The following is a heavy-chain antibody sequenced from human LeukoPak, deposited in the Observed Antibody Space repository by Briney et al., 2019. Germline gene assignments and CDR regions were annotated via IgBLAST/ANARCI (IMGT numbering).Heavy chain of an antibody. CDR3: AKTRPLDSSSWSHGDY. Sequence: GGSLRLSCAASGFTFSSYAMTWVRQAPGKGLEWVSAVSGSGSSTYYAASVKGRFTISIDNSKNTLYLQMNSLRAEDTAVYYCAKTRPLDSSSWSHGDYWGQGTLVTVSS. CDR1: GFTFSSYA. V-gene: IGHV3-23*01. D-gene: IGHD6-13*01. J-gene: IGHJ4*02. CDR2: VSGSGSST.